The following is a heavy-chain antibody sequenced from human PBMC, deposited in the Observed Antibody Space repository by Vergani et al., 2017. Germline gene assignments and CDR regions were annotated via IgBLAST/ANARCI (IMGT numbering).Heavy chain of an antibody. V-gene: IGHV3-53*02. J-gene: IGHJ6*03. CDR2: IYSGGST. Sequence: EVQLVETGGGLIQPGGSLRLSCAASGFTVSSNYMSWVRQARRRGLEWVSVIYSGGSTYYADSVKGRFTISRDNSKNTLYLQMNSLRAEDTAVYYCARATGPSNYGQLVLYYYYMDVWGKGTTVTVSS. CDR3: ARATGPSNYGQLVLYYYYMDV. CDR1: GFTVSSNY. D-gene: IGHD6-6*01.